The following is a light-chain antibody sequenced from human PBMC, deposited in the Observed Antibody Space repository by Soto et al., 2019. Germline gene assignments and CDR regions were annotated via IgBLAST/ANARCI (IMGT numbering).Light chain of an antibody. CDR2: AAS. CDR1: HAISSY. J-gene: IGKJ5*01. CDR3: QQSYSTPPIT. V-gene: IGKV1-39*01. Sequence: DIQLAQSPCALAASVGHRFTISCRASHAISSYLAWYQQKPGKAPKLLIYAASSLQSGVPSRFSGSGSGTDFTLTISSLQPEDFATYYCQQSYSTPPITFGQGTRLEIK.